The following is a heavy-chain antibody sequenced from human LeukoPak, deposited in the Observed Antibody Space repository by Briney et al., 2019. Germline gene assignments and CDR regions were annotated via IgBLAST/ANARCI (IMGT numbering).Heavy chain of an antibody. V-gene: IGHV1-46*01. Sequence: GASVKVSCKASGYTFTSYYMHWVRQAPGQGLEWMGIINPSGGSTSYAQKFQGRVTMTRDMSTSTVYMELSSLRSEDTAVYYCARSYGIIDFDYWGQGTLVTVSS. D-gene: IGHD3-10*01. CDR3: ARSYGIIDFDY. J-gene: IGHJ4*02. CDR1: GYTFTSYY. CDR2: INPSGGST.